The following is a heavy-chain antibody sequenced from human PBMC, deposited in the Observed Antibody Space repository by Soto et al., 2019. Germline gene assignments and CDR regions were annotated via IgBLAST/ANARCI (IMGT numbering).Heavy chain of an antibody. Sequence: QVQLQESGPGLVKPSETLSLTCTVSGGSISSYYWSWIRQPPGKGLEWIGYIYYSGSTNYNPSLKSRVTISVDTSKNQFSLKLSSVTAADTAVYYCASLTPPIDYWGQGTLVTVSS. J-gene: IGHJ4*02. V-gene: IGHV4-59*01. CDR2: IYYSGST. CDR3: ASLTPPIDY. CDR1: GGSISSYY.